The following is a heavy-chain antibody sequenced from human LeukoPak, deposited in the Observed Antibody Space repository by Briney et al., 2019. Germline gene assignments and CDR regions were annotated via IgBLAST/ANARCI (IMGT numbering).Heavy chain of an antibody. D-gene: IGHD6-6*01. J-gene: IGHJ5*02. CDR2: IYYSGST. CDR1: GGSISSYY. CDR3: ARGPRGAARRGGGNWFDP. Sequence: SETLSLTCTVSGGSISSYYWSWIRQPPGKGLEWIGYIYYSGSTNYNPSLKSRVTISVDTSKNQFSLKLSSVTAADTAVYYCARGPRGAARRGGGNWFDPWGQGTLVTVSS. V-gene: IGHV4-59*12.